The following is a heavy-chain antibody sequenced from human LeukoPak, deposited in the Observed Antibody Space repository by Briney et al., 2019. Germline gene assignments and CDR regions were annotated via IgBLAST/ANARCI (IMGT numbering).Heavy chain of an antibody. CDR3: AREAGATDY. J-gene: IGHJ4*02. CDR1: GFTVSSNY. Sequence: PGGSLRLSCAASGFTVSSNYMSWVRQAPGKGLEWVSSNYSGGSTYYTDAVKVRFTISRDNSKNMLYLQMNSLRADDTAVYYCAREAGATDYWGQGTLVTVSS. V-gene: IGHV3-66*01. CDR2: NYSGGST. D-gene: IGHD1-26*01.